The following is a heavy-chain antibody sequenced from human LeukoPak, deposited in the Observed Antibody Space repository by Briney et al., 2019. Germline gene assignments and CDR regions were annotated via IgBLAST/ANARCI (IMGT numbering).Heavy chain of an antibody. CDR3: ASLLLWFGELYLDY. D-gene: IGHD3-10*01. V-gene: IGHV4-39*07. CDR1: GGSISGSSYY. J-gene: IGHJ4*02. Sequence: SETLSLTCTVSGGSISGSSYYWGWIRQPPGKGLEWIGSIYYSGSTYYNPSLKSRVTISVDTSKNQFSLKLSSVTAADTAVYYCASLLLWFGELYLDYWGQGTLVTVSS. CDR2: IYYSGST.